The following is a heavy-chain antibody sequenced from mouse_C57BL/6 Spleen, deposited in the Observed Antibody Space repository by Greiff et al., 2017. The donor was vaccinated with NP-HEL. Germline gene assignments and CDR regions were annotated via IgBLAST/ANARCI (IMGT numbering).Heavy chain of an antibody. V-gene: IGHV1-4*01. CDR3: APYGNEFAY. Sequence: VHLVESGAELARPGASVKMSCKASGYTFTSYTMHWVKQRPGQGLEWIGYINPSSGYTKYNQKFKDKATLTADKSSSTAYMQLSSLTSEDSAVYYCAPYGNEFAYWGQGTLVTVSA. D-gene: IGHD2-1*01. J-gene: IGHJ3*01. CDR1: GYTFTSYT. CDR2: INPSSGYT.